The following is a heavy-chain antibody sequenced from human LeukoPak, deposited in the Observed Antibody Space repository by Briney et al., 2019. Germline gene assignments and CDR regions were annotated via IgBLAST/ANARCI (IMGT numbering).Heavy chain of an antibody. J-gene: IGHJ3*02. Sequence: PGGPLRLSCAASGFTFDDYAMHWVRQAPGKGLEWVSGISWNSGSIGYADSVKGRFTISRDNAKNSLYLQMNSLRAEDTALYYCAKDTTVVVNEDDAFDIWGQGTMVTVSS. V-gene: IGHV3-9*01. D-gene: IGHD2-21*01. CDR2: ISWNSGSI. CDR3: AKDTTVVVNEDDAFDI. CDR1: GFTFDDYA.